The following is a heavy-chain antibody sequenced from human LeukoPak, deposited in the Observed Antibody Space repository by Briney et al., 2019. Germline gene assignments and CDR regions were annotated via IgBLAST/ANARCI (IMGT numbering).Heavy chain of an antibody. J-gene: IGHJ4*02. Sequence: PGGSLRXSCAASGXTXXNYWXXXVXXAPGKGLVWVSSINXDGSSTRYADSVXXRXTISRDNAKNTLYLQMNSLRAEDTAVYYCAGVYYXXSSATGVVSRSLDYWXQGTLVTVFS. V-gene: IGHV3-74*01. CDR2: INXDGSST. CDR1: GXTXXNYW. CDR3: AGVYYXXSSATGVVSRSLDY. D-gene: IGHD3-22*01.